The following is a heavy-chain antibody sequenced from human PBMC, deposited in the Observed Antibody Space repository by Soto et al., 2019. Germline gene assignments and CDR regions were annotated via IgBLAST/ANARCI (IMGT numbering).Heavy chain of an antibody. CDR1: GYRLRSYW. J-gene: IGHJ5*02. CDR2: LSPDDSET. CDR3: GRCLPGEAQTSVRYT. D-gene: IGHD1-26*01. Sequence: GEALKIACRGSGYRLRSYWIGWLRLKPGKGLEWMGILSPDDSETKYSPSFQAQVTISVDRSISTVSLHWSSMKASDSAMYYCGRCLPGEAQTSVRYTWGQKYPVTVSS. V-gene: IGHV5-51*01.